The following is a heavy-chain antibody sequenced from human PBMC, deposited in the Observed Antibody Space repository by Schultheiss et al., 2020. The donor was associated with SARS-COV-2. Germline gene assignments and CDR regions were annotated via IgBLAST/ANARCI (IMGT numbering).Heavy chain of an antibody. CDR1: GASISPYY. J-gene: IGHJ6*02. CDR2: IYTSGST. Sequence: SETLSLTCTVSGASISPYYWSWIRQPAGKGLEWIGRIYTSGSTNYNPSLKSRVTISVDTSKNQFSLKLSSVTAADTAVYYCARYYYYYGMDVWGQGTTVTVSS. CDR3: ARYYYYYGMDV. V-gene: IGHV4-4*07.